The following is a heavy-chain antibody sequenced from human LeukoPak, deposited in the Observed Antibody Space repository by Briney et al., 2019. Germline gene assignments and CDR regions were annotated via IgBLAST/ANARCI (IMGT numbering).Heavy chain of an antibody. V-gene: IGHV1-69*04. D-gene: IGHD3-16*01. Sequence: SVTVSFTASAGTFTIYAISWVRQAPGQGLEWMGRIIPNLGIANYAQKFQGRVTITADKSTSTAYIALSSLRSEDTAVYECARMGVEYYYGMDGWGQGTKVSVCS. CDR1: AGTFTIYA. CDR2: IIPNLGIA. CDR3: ARMGVEYYYGMDG. J-gene: IGHJ6*01.